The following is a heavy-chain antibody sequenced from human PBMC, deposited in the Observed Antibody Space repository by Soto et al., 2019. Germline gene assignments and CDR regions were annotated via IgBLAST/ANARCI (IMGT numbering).Heavy chain of an antibody. CDR3: ARGYSSSWYASRELALYFDY. Sequence: QVQLQESGPGLVKPSETLSLTCTVSGGSISSYYWSWIRQPPGKGLEWIGYIYYSGSTNYNPSLKSRVPISVDTSKNQFSLKLSSVTAADTAVYYCARGYSSSWYASRELALYFDYWGQGTLVTVSS. V-gene: IGHV4-59*01. J-gene: IGHJ4*02. D-gene: IGHD6-13*01. CDR1: GGSISSYY. CDR2: IYYSGST.